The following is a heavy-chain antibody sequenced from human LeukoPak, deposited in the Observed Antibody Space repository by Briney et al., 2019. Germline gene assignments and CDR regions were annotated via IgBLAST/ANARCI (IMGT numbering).Heavy chain of an antibody. D-gene: IGHD3-10*01. CDR3: ARDAAEDYGSGSYPYYYYGMDV. CDR1: GFTFSSYW. Sequence: GSLRLSCAASGFTFSSYWMNWVRQAPGKGLEWVSSISSSSSYIYYADSVKGRFTISRDNAKNSLYLQMNSLRAEDTAVYYCARDAAEDYGSGSYPYYYYGMDVWGQGTTVTVSS. CDR2: ISSSSSYI. V-gene: IGHV3-21*01. J-gene: IGHJ6*02.